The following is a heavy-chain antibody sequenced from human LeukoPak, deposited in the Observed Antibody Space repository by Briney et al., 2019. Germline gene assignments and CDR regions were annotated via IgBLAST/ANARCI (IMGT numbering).Heavy chain of an antibody. CDR3: ARAPPRGSDWFDP. CDR2: INPSGGST. V-gene: IGHV1-46*01. CDR1: EYTFTGYY. Sequence: ASVKVSCKASEYTFTGYYMHWVRQAPGQGLEWMGIINPSGGSTSYAQKFQGRVTMTRDMSTSTVYMELSSLRSEDTAVYYCARAPPRGSDWFDPWGQETLVTVSS. D-gene: IGHD3-10*01. J-gene: IGHJ5*02.